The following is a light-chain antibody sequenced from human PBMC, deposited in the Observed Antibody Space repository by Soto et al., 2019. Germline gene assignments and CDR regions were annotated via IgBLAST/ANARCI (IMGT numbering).Light chain of an antibody. Sequence: VLTQSPGTLSLSPGERATLSCRASQSVSSNSLVWYQQKPGQAPRLLIYGASIRATGIPDRFSGSGSGTDFTLTIVRLEPEDFAVYYCQQYGGSPPYTFGQGTKLEI. CDR2: GAS. CDR1: QSVSSNS. CDR3: QQYGGSPPYT. J-gene: IGKJ2*01. V-gene: IGKV3-20*01.